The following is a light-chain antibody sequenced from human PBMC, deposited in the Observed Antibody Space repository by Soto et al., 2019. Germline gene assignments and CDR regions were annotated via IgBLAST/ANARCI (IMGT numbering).Light chain of an antibody. CDR2: DVS. CDR1: SSDVGGYNY. V-gene: IGLV2-14*01. Sequence: QSALTQPASVSGSPGQSITISCTGTSSDVGGYNYVSWYQQHPGKAPKVMIYDVSNRPSGVSNRFSGSKSGNTASLTISGLQAEDEADYYCDSFTSSRLDVFGTGTKVTVL. CDR3: DSFTSSRLDV. J-gene: IGLJ1*01.